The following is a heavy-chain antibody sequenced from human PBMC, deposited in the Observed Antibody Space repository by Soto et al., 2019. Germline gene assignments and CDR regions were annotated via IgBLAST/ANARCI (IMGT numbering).Heavy chain of an antibody. D-gene: IGHD6-13*01. CDR3: ARGGGAAADFDY. J-gene: IGHJ4*02. CDR1: GFTFSDYY. CDR2: ISGRTGYT. Sequence: GGSLRLSCAASGFTFSDYYMSRIRQAPGKGLEWVSYISGRTGYTGYADSVKGRFTISRDNAKNSLYLQMSSLRVEDAAVYYCARGGGAAADFDYWGQGTLVTVSS. V-gene: IGHV3-11*06.